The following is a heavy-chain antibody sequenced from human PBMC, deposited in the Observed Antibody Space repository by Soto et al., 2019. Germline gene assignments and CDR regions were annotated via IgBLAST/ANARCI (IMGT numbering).Heavy chain of an antibody. CDR1: GYTFTSYG. CDR2: ISAYNGNT. V-gene: IGHV1-18*04. J-gene: IGHJ6*02. D-gene: IGHD3-10*01. CDR3: ARGPNYGSGSYLLNYYYYYGMDV. Sequence: VASVKVSCKASGYTFTSYGISWVRQAPGQGLEWMGWISAYNGNTNYAQKLQGRVTMTTDTSTSTAYMELRSLRSDDTAVYYCARGPNYGSGSYLLNYYYYYGMDVWGQGTTVTVS.